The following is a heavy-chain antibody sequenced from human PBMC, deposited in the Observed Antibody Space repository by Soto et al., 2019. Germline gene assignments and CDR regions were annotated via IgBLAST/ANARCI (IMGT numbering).Heavy chain of an antibody. J-gene: IGHJ5*02. D-gene: IGHD6-13*01. CDR2: IFANGHT. CDR3: VASLAASGLNWLDP. V-gene: IGHV4-4*07. CDR1: GGYISEKY. Sequence: QLQLQESGPGLVKASETLSLTCIVSGGYISEKYWNWVRQPPGKGLEWIGLIFANGHTDYNPSLKSRVTMSVDASKNQFSLRLTSMTAADTAVYYCVASLAASGLNWLDPWGRWTLVTVSS.